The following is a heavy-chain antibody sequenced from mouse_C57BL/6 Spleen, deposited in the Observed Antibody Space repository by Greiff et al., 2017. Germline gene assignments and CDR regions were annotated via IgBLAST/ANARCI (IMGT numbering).Heavy chain of an antibody. D-gene: IGHD2-2*01. V-gene: IGHV2-6-1*01. Sequence: LVESGPGLVAPSQSLSITCTVSGFSLTGYGVHWVRQPPGKGLEWLVVIWSDGSTTYNSALKSRLSISKDNSKSQVFLKMNSLQTDDTAMYYCARHDYGYDGGAWFAYWGQGTLVTVSA. CDR1: GFSLTGYG. CDR2: IWSDGST. CDR3: ARHDYGYDGGAWFAY. J-gene: IGHJ3*01.